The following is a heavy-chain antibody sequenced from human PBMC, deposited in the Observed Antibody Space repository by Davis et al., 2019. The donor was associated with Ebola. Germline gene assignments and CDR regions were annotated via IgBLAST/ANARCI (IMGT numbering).Heavy chain of an antibody. Sequence: GESLKISCAASGFTVSNNYMNWVRQAPGKGLEWVSYISSSGSTIYYADSVKGRFTISRDNSKNTLYLQMNSLRAEDTAVYYCVVGATSYYFDYWGQGALVTVSS. D-gene: IGHD1-26*01. V-gene: IGHV3-11*01. J-gene: IGHJ4*02. CDR1: GFTVSNNY. CDR2: ISSSGSTI. CDR3: VVGATSYYFDY.